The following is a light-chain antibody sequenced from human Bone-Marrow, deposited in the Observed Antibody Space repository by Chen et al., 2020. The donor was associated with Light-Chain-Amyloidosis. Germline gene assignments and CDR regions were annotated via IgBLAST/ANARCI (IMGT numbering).Light chain of an antibody. V-gene: IGLV3-21*02. J-gene: IGLJ3*02. Sequence: SYVLTQPSSVSVAPGQTAPIACGGNNIGSTSVHWHRQTPGQAPLLVVYDDSDRPSGIPERLSGSNSGNTATLTISRVEAGDEADYYCQVWDRSSDRPVFGGGTKLTVL. CDR2: DDS. CDR1: NIGSTS. CDR3: QVWDRSSDRPV.